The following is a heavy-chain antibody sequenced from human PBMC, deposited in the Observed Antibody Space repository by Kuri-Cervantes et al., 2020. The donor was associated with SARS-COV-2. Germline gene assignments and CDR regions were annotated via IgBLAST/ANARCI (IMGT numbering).Heavy chain of an antibody. J-gene: IGHJ4*02. V-gene: IGHV4-34*01. CDR1: GESFSGHY. Sequence: ESLKISCAVYGESFSGHYWSWIRQLPGKGLEWIGEINHVGSTKYNPSLKSRVIVSVDKSKNQFSLNLTSVTAADTAVYYCARGRHTNTGRPGYFDSWGQGTQVTVSS. D-gene: IGHD2-8*01. CDR3: ARGRHTNTGRPGYFDS. CDR2: INHVGST.